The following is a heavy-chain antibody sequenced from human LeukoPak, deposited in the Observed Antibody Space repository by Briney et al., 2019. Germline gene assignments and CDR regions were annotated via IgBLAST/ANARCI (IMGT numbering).Heavy chain of an antibody. V-gene: IGHV3-43*01. CDR3: TKETAFYYSSGSSFYMDI. CDR2: ISCDCRSP. Sequence: LRLSCAASGFTFDKYTMQWVRHPPGKGVEWVSLISCDCRSPYYSHSVRGRFTISRDNSKNSLYLQMNGLKTEDTALYYCTKETAFYYSSGSSFYMDIWGKGTPVTVSS. CDR1: GFTFDKYT. D-gene: IGHD3-10*01. J-gene: IGHJ6*03.